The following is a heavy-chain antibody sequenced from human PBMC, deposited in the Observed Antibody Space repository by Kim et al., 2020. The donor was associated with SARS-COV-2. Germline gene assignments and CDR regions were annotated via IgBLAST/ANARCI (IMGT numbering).Heavy chain of an antibody. J-gene: IGHJ4*02. CDR3: ARVGEDGFSFDY. CDR1: GGTFNSHA. D-gene: IGHD3-10*01. V-gene: IGHV1-69*04. Sequence: SVKVSCKTSGGTFNSHAISWVRQAPGQGLEWMGRIIPILGTTNYAQKFQGRVTLTAGTSTYTAYMDLSSLRSEDTAVYYCARVGEDGFSFDYWGQGTLVTVSA. CDR2: IIPILGTT.